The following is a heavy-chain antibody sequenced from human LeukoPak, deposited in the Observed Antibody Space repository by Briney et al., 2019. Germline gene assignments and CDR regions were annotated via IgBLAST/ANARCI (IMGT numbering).Heavy chain of an antibody. D-gene: IGHD3-9*01. V-gene: IGHV1-2*02. CDR1: GYTFGAYY. CDR2: IRPNSGGT. Sequence: GASVKVSCKASGYTFGAYYMYWVRQAPGQGLEWMGWIRPNSGGTNYTQKFQGRVTMTRDTSISTAYMELSRLRSDDTAVYYCARAKTYDILTDFDYWGQGTLVTVSS. CDR3: ARAKTYDILTDFDY. J-gene: IGHJ4*02.